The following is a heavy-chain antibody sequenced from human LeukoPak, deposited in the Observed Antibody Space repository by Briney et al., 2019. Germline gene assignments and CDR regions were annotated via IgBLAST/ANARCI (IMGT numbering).Heavy chain of an antibody. D-gene: IGHD4-11*01. V-gene: IGHV4-59*01. CDR3: ARDRRESSKPNDAFDI. Sequence: SETLSLTCSVSGGSISSYYWSWIRQPPGKGLEWIGYIYYTGSTNYNPSLQSRVTISIDTSKKQLSLKLRSVTAADTAVYYCARDRRESSKPNDAFDIWGQGTMVTVSS. J-gene: IGHJ3*02. CDR2: IYYTGST. CDR1: GGSISSYY.